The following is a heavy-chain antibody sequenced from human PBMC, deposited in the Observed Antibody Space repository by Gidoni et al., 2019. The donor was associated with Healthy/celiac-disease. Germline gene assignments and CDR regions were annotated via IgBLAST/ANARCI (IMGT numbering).Heavy chain of an antibody. CDR2: FDPEDGET. Sequence: QVQLVQSGAEVKKPGASVKVSCKVSGYTLTELSMHWVRQAPGNGLEWMGGFDPEDGETIYAQKFQGRVTMTEDTSTDTAYMELSSLRSEDTAVYYCATDLEYSSSRRMGYYYYGMDVWGQGTTVTVSS. CDR3: ATDLEYSSSRRMGYYYYGMDV. J-gene: IGHJ6*02. D-gene: IGHD6-6*01. CDR1: GYTLTELS. V-gene: IGHV1-24*01.